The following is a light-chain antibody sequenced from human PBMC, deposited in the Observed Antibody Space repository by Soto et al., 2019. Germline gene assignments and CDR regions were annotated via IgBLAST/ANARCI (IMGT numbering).Light chain of an antibody. V-gene: IGLV2-8*01. J-gene: IGLJ1*01. CDR2: EVN. CDR3: SSYTTSSTRV. Sequence: QSVLTQPPSASGSPGQSVTISCTGTSSDVGDYNYVSWYQQHPGKAPKLMIYEVNKRPSGVPDRFSGSKSGNTASLTVSGLQAEDEADYYCSSYTTSSTRVFGTGTKVTVL. CDR1: SSDVGDYNY.